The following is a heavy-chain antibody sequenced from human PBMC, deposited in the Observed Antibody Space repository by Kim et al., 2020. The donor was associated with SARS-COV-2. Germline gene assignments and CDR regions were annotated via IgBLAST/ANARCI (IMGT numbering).Heavy chain of an antibody. Sequence: GGSLRLSCAASGFTFSNAWMSWVRQAPGKGLEWIGRIKSKTDGGTTDYAAPVKGRFTISRDDSKNTLYLQTNSLKTEDTAMYYCTTITGYSVKYWGQGTLVTVSS. CDR3: TTITGYSVKY. V-gene: IGHV3-15*01. J-gene: IGHJ4*02. CDR2: IKSKTDGGTT. D-gene: IGHD3-9*01. CDR1: GFTFSNAW.